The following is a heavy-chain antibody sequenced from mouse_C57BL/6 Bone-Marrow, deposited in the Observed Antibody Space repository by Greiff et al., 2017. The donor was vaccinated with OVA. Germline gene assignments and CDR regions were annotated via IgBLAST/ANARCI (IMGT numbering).Heavy chain of an antibody. Sequence: QVQLQQSGAELVRPGTSVKMSCKASGYTFTNYWIGWAKQRPGHGLEWIGDIYPGGGYTNYNEKFKGKATLTADKSSSTAYMQFSSLTSEDSAIYYCARNSKGAWFAYWAKGLWSLSLQ. CDR1: GYTFTNYW. J-gene: IGHJ3*01. V-gene: IGHV1-63*01. D-gene: IGHD2-5*01. CDR2: IYPGGGYT. CDR3: ARNSKGAWFAY.